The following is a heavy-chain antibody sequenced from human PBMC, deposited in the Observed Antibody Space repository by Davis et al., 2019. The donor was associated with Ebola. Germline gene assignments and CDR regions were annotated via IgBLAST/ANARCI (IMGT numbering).Heavy chain of an antibody. V-gene: IGHV3-21*04. J-gene: IGHJ4*02. Sequence: GESLKISCAGSGFIFSNFVMNWVRQAPGKGLEWVSSISSSNTFIYYADSVKGRFTISRDNAKNSLYLQMNSLRAEDTALYYCAGSGTYYFDYWGQGTLVTVSS. CDR2: ISSSNTFI. CDR1: GFIFSNFV. CDR3: AGSGTYYFDY. D-gene: IGHD2-15*01.